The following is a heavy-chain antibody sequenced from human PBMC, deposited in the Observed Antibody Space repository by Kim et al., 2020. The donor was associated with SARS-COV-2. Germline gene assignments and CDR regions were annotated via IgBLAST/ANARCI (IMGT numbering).Heavy chain of an antibody. CDR3: ARVLYQFSSWYFDY. D-gene: IGHD6-13*01. V-gene: IGHV3-53*01. Sequence: SVKGRFTISRDNSKNTLYLQMTSLRAEDTAVYYCARVLYQFSSWYFDYWGQGTLVTVSS. J-gene: IGHJ4*02.